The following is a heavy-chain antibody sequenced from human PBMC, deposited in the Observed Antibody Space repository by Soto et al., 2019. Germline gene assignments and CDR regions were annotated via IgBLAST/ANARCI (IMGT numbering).Heavy chain of an antibody. Sequence: VKVSCKASGYTFTNYGITWVRQAPGQGLEWMGWISAYNGDTHYRQRLQGRVTMTTDTSTSTAYMELRGLRSDDTAVYYCAKVRQLVVYFYYYMDVWGKGTTVTVSS. CDR3: AKVRQLVVYFYYYMDV. CDR1: GYTFTNYG. CDR2: ISAYNGDT. J-gene: IGHJ6*03. V-gene: IGHV1-18*01. D-gene: IGHD6-6*01.